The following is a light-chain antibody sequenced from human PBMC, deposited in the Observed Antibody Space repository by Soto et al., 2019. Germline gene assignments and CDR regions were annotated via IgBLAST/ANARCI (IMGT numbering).Light chain of an antibody. CDR1: QRIDRY. J-gene: IGKJ1*01. CDR2: DAS. V-gene: IGKV1-5*01. CDR3: QQYKDGAWT. Sequence: DIQLTQSPSTLSASVGDRVTITCRASQRIDRYLAWYQQKPGKAPKLLVYDASTLEGGVPSRFSGSGSATEFILTISSLQSDDFATYYCQQYKDGAWTFGQGTRVGVK.